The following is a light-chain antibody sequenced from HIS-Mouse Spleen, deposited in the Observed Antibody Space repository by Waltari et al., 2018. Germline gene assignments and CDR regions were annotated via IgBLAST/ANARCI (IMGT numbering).Light chain of an antibody. CDR3: SSYTSSSTV. Sequence: QSALTQPASVSGSPGQPIPIPCTGTSSDVGGYNYGSWYQPHPGKATKLMIYEVSNRPSGVSNRFSGSKSGNTASLTISGLQAEDEADYYCSSYTSSSTVFGGGTKLTVL. CDR1: SSDVGGYNY. V-gene: IGLV2-14*01. CDR2: EVS. J-gene: IGLJ3*02.